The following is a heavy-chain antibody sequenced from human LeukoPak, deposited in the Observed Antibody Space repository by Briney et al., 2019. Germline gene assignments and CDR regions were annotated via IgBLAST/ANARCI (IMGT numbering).Heavy chain of an antibody. Sequence: GGALRLSCEASGFILSSYNMIWVRQAPGKGLEWVSYISSSSGTISDADSVKGRFTISRDNAKNSLFLRMNSLRAEDTAVYYCARVRALDFESWGQGTLVTVSS. CDR1: GFILSSYN. CDR3: ARVRALDFES. J-gene: IGHJ4*02. V-gene: IGHV3-48*01. CDR2: ISSSSGTI.